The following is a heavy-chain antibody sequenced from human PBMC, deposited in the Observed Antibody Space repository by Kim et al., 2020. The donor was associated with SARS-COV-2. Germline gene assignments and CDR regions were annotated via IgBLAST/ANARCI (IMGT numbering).Heavy chain of an antibody. CDR2: ISSNGGNI. CDR3: AKGRSGRIQMDFDY. CDR1: GFTFGSYA. D-gene: IGHD3-10*01. V-gene: IGHV3-9*01. J-gene: IGHJ4*02. Sequence: GGSLRLSCAASGFTFGSYAMHWVRQAPGKGLEWVSGISSNGGNIDYADSVKGRFTISRDNAKNSLYLQMNSLRAEDTALYYCAKGRSGRIQMDFDYWGQGTLVTVSS.